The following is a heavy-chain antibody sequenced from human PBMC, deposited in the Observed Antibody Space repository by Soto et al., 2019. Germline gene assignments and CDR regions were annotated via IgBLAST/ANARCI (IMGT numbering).Heavy chain of an antibody. D-gene: IGHD3-16*01. J-gene: IGHJ6*02. CDR3: ARDNMRARDGMDV. CDR1: GGSVSSGSYH. Sequence: PSETLSLTCTVSGGSVSSGSYHWTWIRQPPGKGLEWIGYIYYSGSTNYNPSLKSRVTISVDTSKNQFSLKLSSVTAADTAVYYCARDNMRARDGMDVWGQGTTVTVSS. V-gene: IGHV4-61*01. CDR2: IYYSGST.